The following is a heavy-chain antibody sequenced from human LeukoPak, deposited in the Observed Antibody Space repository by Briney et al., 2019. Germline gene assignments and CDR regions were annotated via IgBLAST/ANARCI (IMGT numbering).Heavy chain of an antibody. CDR3: ARDLQLRIESMDV. Sequence: GGSLRLSCAASGFTFSSYAMHWVRQAPGKGLEWVAVISYDGSNKYYADSVKGRFTISRDNSKNTLYLQMNSLRAEDTAVYYCARDLQLRIESMDVWSQGTTVTVSS. CDR2: ISYDGSNK. J-gene: IGHJ6*02. CDR1: GFTFSSYA. D-gene: IGHD1-1*01. V-gene: IGHV3-30-3*01.